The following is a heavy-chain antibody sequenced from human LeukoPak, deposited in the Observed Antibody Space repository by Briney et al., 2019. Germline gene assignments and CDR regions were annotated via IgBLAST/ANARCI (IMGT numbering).Heavy chain of an antibody. Sequence: ASVKVSCKASGYTFTSYGISWVRQAPGQGLEWMGWISAYIGNTNYAQKLQGRVTMTTDTSTSTAYMELRSLRSDDTAVYYCARCGTYYDFWSGYYYFDYWGQGTLVTVSS. J-gene: IGHJ4*02. V-gene: IGHV1-18*01. D-gene: IGHD3-3*01. CDR3: ARCGTYYDFWSGYYYFDY. CDR1: GYTFTSYG. CDR2: ISAYIGNT.